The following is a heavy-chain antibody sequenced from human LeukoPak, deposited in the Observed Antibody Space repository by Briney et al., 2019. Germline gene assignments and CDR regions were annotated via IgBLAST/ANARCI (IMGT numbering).Heavy chain of an antibody. CDR1: GYTFTSYG. CDR2: ISAYNGNT. Sequence: ASVKVSCKASGYTFTSYGISWVRQAPGQGLEGMGWISAYNGNTNYAQKFQGRVTMTRDTSTSTVYMELSSLRSEDTAVYYCARDIAADIAVAGYWGQGTLVTVSS. CDR3: ARDIAADIAVAGY. D-gene: IGHD6-19*01. V-gene: IGHV1-18*01. J-gene: IGHJ4*02.